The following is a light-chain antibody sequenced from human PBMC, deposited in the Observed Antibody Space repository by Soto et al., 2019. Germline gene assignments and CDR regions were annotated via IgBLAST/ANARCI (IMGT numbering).Light chain of an antibody. CDR3: QQYGSSPWT. CDR2: GAS. CDR1: QSVSSSY. J-gene: IGKJ1*01. V-gene: IGKV3-20*01. Sequence: EIVLTQSTGTLSLSPGETATLSCRASQSVSSSYLAWYQQKPGQAPRLLIYGASSRATGIPDRFSGSGSGTDFTLTISRLEPEDFAVYYCQQYGSSPWTFGQGTKVDI.